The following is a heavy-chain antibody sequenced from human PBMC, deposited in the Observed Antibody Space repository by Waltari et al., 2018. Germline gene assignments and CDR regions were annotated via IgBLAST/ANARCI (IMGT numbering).Heavy chain of an antibody. CDR3: SGGSPYFCSSYYFDV. CDR1: GCNFTRYG. Sequence: QVQLVQAGAEAKKTGAPVRASCRASGCNFTRYGINWARRASGQWLGWMEWMDRNSGSTGYSHPFLGRVTITTNASISTPFIVLRSLISAATAVFYCSGGSPYFCSSYYFDVWGQGTPVTISS. J-gene: IGHJ6*03. CDR2: MDRNSGST. V-gene: IGHV1-8*03.